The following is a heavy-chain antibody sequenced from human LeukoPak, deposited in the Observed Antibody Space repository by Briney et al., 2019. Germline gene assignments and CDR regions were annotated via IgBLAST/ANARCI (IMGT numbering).Heavy chain of an antibody. CDR3: ARGGDFWSGSNYFDY. CDR2: ISAYNGNT. D-gene: IGHD3-3*01. CDR1: GYTFTSYG. Sequence: ASVKVSCKASGYTFTSYGISWVRQAPGQGLEWTGWISAYNGNTNYAQKLHGRVTMTTDTSTSTAYMELRSLRSDDTAVYYCARGGDFWSGSNYFDYWGQGTLVTVSS. V-gene: IGHV1-18*01. J-gene: IGHJ4*02.